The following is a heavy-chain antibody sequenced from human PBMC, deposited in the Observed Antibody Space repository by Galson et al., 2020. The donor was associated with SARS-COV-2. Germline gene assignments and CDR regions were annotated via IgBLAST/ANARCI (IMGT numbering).Heavy chain of an antibody. D-gene: IGHD3-16*01. J-gene: IGHJ6*02. CDR1: GFTFSSYA. CDR3: ARGTKGGYYYGMDV. V-gene: IGHV3-30-3*01. Sequence: GGSLRLSCAASGFTFSSYAMHWVRQAPGKGLEWVAVISYDGSNKYYADSVKGRFTISRDNSKNTLYLQMNSLRAEDTAVYYCARGTKGGYYYGMDVWGQGTTVTVSS. CDR2: ISYDGSNK.